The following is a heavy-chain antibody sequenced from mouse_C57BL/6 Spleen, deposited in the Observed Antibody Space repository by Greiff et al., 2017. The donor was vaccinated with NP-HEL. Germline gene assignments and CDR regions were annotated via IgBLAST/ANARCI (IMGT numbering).Heavy chain of an antibody. V-gene: IGHV1-75*01. D-gene: IGHD2-3*01. CDR3: ARSRAYDVYYQFAY. CDR1: GYTFTDYY. J-gene: IGHJ3*01. Sequence: VHLVESGPELVKPGASVKISCKASGYTFTDYYINWVKQRPGQGLEWIGWIFPGRGSTSSNEKFNGKATLTVDKSSSTAYMLLSSLTSEDSAVYFCARSRAYDVYYQFAYWGQGTLVTVSA. CDR2: IFPGRGST.